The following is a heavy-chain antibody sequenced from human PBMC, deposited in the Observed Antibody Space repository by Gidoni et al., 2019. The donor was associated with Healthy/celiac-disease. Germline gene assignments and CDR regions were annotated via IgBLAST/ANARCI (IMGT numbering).Heavy chain of an antibody. V-gene: IGHV2-5*02. CDR3: AHRQDTAMVRPEFDAFDI. J-gene: IGHJ3*02. D-gene: IGHD5-18*01. Sequence: QITLKESGPTLVKPTQTLTLTCTFSGFSLSTSGVGVGWIRQPPGKALEWLALIYWDDDKRYSPSLKSRLTITKDTSKNQVVLTMTNMDPVDTATYYCAHRQDTAMVRPEFDAFDIWGQGTMVTVSS. CDR2: IYWDDDK. CDR1: GFSLSTSGVG.